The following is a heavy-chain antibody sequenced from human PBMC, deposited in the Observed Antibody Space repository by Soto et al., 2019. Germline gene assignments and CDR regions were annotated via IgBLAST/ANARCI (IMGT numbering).Heavy chain of an antibody. V-gene: IGHV3-30*18. CDR2: ISYDGSSK. Sequence: SLRLSCAASGFDFSSYGMHWVRQAPGKGLEWVAVISYDGSSKYYSDSVKGRFTISRDISKSTLYLQMISQKPADTAVYYCAKDNPPGNCRQKYNWFDPWGQGTLATVS. J-gene: IGHJ5*02. D-gene: IGHD1-1*01. CDR1: GFDFSSYG. CDR3: AKDNPPGNCRQKYNWFDP.